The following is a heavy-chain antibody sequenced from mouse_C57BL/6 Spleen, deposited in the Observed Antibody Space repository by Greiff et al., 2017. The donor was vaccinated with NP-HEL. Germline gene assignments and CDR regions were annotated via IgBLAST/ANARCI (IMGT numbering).Heavy chain of an antibody. D-gene: IGHD1-1*01. CDR3: ARDPLTTVVPYFDY. CDR2: ISDGGSYT. V-gene: IGHV5-4*01. CDR1: GFTFSSYA. J-gene: IGHJ2*01. Sequence: EVMLVESGGGLVKPGGSLKLSCAASGFTFSSYAMSWVRQTPEKRLEWVATISDGGSYTYYPDNVKGRFTISRDNAKNNLYLQMSHLKSEDTAMYYCARDPLTTVVPYFDYWGQGTTLTVSS.